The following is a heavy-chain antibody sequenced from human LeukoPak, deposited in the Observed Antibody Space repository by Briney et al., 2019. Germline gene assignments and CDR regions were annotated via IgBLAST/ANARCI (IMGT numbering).Heavy chain of an antibody. J-gene: IGHJ6*02. V-gene: IGHV1-18*01. Sequence: ASVKVSCKASGYTFTSYGISWVRQAPGQGLEWMGWISAYNGNTNYAQKLQGRVTMTTDTSTSTAYMELRSLRSDDTAVYYCARVSSEGSGWVSYYYYGMDVWGQGTTATVSS. CDR1: GYTFTSYG. CDR3: ARVSSEGSGWVSYYYYGMDV. D-gene: IGHD6-19*01. CDR2: ISAYNGNT.